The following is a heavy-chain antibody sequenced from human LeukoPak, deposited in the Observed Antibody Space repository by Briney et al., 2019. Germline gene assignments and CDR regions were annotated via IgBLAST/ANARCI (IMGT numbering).Heavy chain of an antibody. CDR1: GGSISSSNYY. Sequence: SETLSLTCTVSGGSISSSNYYWGWIRQPPGKGLEWIGSIYHSGSTNYNPSLKSRVTISVDKSKNQFSLKLSSVTAADTAVYYCARRYYDYVWGSYYFDYWGQGTLVTVSS. V-gene: IGHV4-39*07. CDR2: IYHSGST. D-gene: IGHD3-16*01. J-gene: IGHJ4*02. CDR3: ARRYYDYVWGSYYFDY.